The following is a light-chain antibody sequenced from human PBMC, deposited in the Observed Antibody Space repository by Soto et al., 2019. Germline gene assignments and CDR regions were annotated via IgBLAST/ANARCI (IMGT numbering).Light chain of an antibody. CDR2: QNN. V-gene: IGLV3-1*01. CDR3: QAWDSSTAV. CDR1: KLGHKY. J-gene: IGLJ2*01. Sequence: SYELTQPPSVSVSPGQTASITCSGDKLGHKYVCWYQQKPGQSPVLVIYQNNKRPSGIPERFSGSNSGNTATLTISGTQPMDEADYFCQAWDSSTAVFGGGTQLTVL.